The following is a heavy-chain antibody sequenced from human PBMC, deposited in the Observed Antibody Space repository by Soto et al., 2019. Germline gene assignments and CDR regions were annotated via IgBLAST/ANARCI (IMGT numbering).Heavy chain of an antibody. CDR3: AKAQYPMVVVYAYDI. Sequence: GGSLRLSCAASGFTFSSYGMHWVRQAPGKGLEWVAVISYDGSNKYYADSVKGRFTISRDNSKNTLYLQMNSLRAEDTAVYYCAKAQYPMVVVYAYDIWSQGTMVTVS. CDR2: ISYDGSNK. D-gene: IGHD3-22*01. V-gene: IGHV3-30*18. J-gene: IGHJ3*02. CDR1: GFTFSSYG.